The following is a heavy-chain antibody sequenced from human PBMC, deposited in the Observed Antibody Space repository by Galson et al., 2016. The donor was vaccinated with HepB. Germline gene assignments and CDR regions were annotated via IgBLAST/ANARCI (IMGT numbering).Heavy chain of an antibody. V-gene: IGHV3-74*01. CDR1: GFTFSSYW. CDR3: ARDLRSDWLPENWFDP. Sequence: SLRLSCAASGFTFSSYWMHWVRQAPGKGLVWVSRIKSDGSSTSYADSVKGRFTISRDNAKNTLYLQMNSVRADDTAVYYCARDLRSDWLPENWFDPWGQGTLVTVSS. CDR2: IKSDGSST. D-gene: IGHD3-9*01. J-gene: IGHJ5*02.